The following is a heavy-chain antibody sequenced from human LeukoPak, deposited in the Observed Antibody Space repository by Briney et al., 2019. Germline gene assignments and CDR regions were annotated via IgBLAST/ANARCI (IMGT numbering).Heavy chain of an antibody. CDR2: ISSSSSYI. D-gene: IGHD2-8*01. CDR3: ARDMSSVYATNWFDP. CDR1: GFTFSSYS. V-gene: IGHV3-21*03. Sequence: GGSLRLSCAASGFTFSSYSMNWVRQAPGKGLEWVSSISSSSSYIYYADSVQGRFTISKDNAKNSLYLQMNRLRAEDTAVYYCARDMSSVYATNWFDPWGQGTLVTVSS. J-gene: IGHJ5*02.